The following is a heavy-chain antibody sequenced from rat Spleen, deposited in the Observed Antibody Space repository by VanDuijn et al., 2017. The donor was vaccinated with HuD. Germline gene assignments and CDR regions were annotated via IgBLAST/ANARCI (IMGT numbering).Heavy chain of an antibody. V-gene: IGHV5-25*01. CDR3: ARHGYTTDYLNWFAY. J-gene: IGHJ3*01. CDR1: GITFSDSV. Sequence: EVQLVESGGGLVRPGRSLKLSCAVSGITFSDSVMAWVRQTPTKGLEWVASIGTGGVNTYYRDSVKGRFTISRDNAKSTLYLQMDSLRSEDTATYYCARHGYTTDYLNWFAYWGQGTLVTVSS. CDR2: IGTGGVNT. D-gene: IGHD1-6*01.